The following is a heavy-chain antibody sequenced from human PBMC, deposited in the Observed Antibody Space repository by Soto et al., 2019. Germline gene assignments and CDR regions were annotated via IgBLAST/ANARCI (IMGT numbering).Heavy chain of an antibody. Sequence: GGSLRLSCTASGFTFSSYGMHWVRQAPGKGLEWVAVIWCDGSNKYYAESVKGRFTISRDNSKNTLYLQMNNLRAEDTAVYYCARDSHVGSGWQLTADYWGQGTLVTVSS. CDR1: GFTFSSYG. CDR3: ARDSHVGSGWQLTADY. CDR2: IWCDGSNK. V-gene: IGHV3-33*01. J-gene: IGHJ4*02. D-gene: IGHD6-19*01.